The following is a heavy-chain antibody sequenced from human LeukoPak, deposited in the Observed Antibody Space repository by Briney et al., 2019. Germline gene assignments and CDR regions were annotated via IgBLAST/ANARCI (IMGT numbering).Heavy chain of an antibody. CDR1: GFTFSSYA. CDR3: ARAATGGIQQGLWGENDAFDI. CDR2: ISSNGAST. V-gene: IGHV3-64*01. J-gene: IGHJ3*02. Sequence: GGSLRLSCAASGFTFSSYAMHWVPQAPGKELEYVSAISSNGASTDYANSVKGRFTISRDNSKNTLYLQMASLRAEDMAVYYWARAATGGIQQGLWGENDAFDIWGQGTMVTVSS. D-gene: IGHD5-18*01.